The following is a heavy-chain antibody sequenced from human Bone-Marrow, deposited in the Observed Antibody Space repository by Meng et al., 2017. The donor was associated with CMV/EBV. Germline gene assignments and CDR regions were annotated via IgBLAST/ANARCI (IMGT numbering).Heavy chain of an antibody. V-gene: IGHV3-30-3*01. CDR1: GFTFSSYA. CDR3: ARGDIVVVPAAPFDY. CDR2: ISYDGSNK. D-gene: IGHD2-2*01. Sequence: GGSLRLTCAASGFTFSSYAMHWVRQAPGKGLEWVAVISYDGSNKYYADSVKGRFTISRDNSKNTLYLQMNSLSAEDTAVYYCARGDIVVVPAAPFDYWGQGTLITVSS. J-gene: IGHJ4*02.